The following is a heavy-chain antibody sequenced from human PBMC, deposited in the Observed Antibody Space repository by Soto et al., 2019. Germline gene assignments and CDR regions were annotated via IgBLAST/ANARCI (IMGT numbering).Heavy chain of an antibody. J-gene: IGHJ3*02. CDR2: IYYSGST. V-gene: IGHV4-39*01. Sequence: QLQLQESGPGLVKPSETLSLTCTVSGGSISSSSYYWGWIRQPPGKGLEWIGNIYYSGSTYYNPSLKSRVTISVDTSKNQFSLKLSSVTAADTAVYYCASLLRYFDWLPLRTPGYDAFDIWGQGTMVTVSS. CDR1: GGSISSSSYY. CDR3: ASLLRYFDWLPLRTPGYDAFDI. D-gene: IGHD3-9*01.